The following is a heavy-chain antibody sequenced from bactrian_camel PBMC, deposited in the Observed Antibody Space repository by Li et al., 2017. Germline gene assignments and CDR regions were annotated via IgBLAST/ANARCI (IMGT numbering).Heavy chain of an antibody. CDR2: LNIDGKT. CDR3: AAGRLRNGYCYSLFNRLAYNN. V-gene: IGHV3S57*01. J-gene: IGHJ4*01. D-gene: IGHD2*01. CDR1: GSTYSSYC. Sequence: HVQLVESGGGSVSAGGSLRLSCVVSGSTYSSYCMGWFLQAPGKEREGAAALNIDGKTTYAESVKGRFTISQDSAKNTLYLQMDSLNPEDTGMYYCAAGRLRNGYCYSLFNRLAYNNWGQGTQVTVS.